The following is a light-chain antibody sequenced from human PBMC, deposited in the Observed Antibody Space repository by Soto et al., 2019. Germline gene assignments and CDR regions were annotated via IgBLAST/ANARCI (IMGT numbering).Light chain of an antibody. CDR3: QPDYNRLSFT. J-gene: IGKJ3*01. CDR1: QDISNY. V-gene: IGKV1-33*01. CDR2: DAS. Sequence: DIQMTQSPSSLSASVGDRVTITCQASQDISNYLNWYQQKPGKAPTLLIYDASNLETGVPSRFSVSGSWTDFTFTISSLQPEDVATYYCQPDYNRLSFTFGPGTKVDIK.